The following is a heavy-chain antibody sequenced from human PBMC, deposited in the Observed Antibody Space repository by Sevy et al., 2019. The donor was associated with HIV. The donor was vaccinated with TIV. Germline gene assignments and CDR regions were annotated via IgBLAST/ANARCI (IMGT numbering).Heavy chain of an antibody. J-gene: IGHJ6*02. Sequence: GGSLRLSCAVSGFTFSSHWMFWVRQAPGKGLVWVSHINSNGTITNYADSVKGRFAISRDNTKNTIYLQMNSVRAEDTAVYYCARGQLLQVLDWPSYGLDVWGQGTTVTVSS. CDR3: ARGQLLQVLDWPSYGLDV. V-gene: IGHV3-74*01. CDR1: GFTFSSHW. D-gene: IGHD1-26*01. CDR2: INSNGTIT.